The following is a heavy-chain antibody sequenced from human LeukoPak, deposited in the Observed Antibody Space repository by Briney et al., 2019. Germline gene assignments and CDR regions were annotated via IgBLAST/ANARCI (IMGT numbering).Heavy chain of an antibody. CDR1: GFTFSDYY. D-gene: IGHD6-13*01. CDR2: ISRGGSTT. J-gene: IGHJ3*02. V-gene: IGHV3-11*01. Sequence: GGSLRLSCAASGFTFSDYYMSWIRQAPGKGLEWVSYISRGGSTTYYADSVKGRFTISRDNAKNSLFLQMNSLRAEDTAVYYCVRGVSISSSWYNDIWGQGTMVTVSS. CDR3: VRGVSISSSWYNDI.